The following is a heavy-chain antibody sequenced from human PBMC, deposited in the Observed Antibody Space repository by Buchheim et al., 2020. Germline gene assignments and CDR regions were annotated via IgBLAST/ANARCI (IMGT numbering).Heavy chain of an antibody. CDR2: IREDGYEK. CDR3: ARKPYSSSWYYFDY. J-gene: IGHJ4*02. Sequence: EVQLVESGGSLVQPGGSLRLSCATSGFTFNTYWMSWVRQAPGKGLEWVANIREDGYEKYYVHSVKGRFTISRDNAKNSPYLQMNSLRVEDTAVYYCARKPYSSSWYYFDYWGQGTL. D-gene: IGHD6-13*01. V-gene: IGHV3-7*01. CDR1: GFTFNTYW.